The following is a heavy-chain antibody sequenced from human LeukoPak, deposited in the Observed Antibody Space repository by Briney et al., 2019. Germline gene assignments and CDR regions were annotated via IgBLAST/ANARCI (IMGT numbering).Heavy chain of an antibody. CDR2: IYYNGNT. D-gene: IGHD2-2*01. V-gene: IGHV4-59*12. Sequence: SETLSLTCTVSGGSISSYYWSWIRQPPGKGLEWIGYIYYNGNTNYNPSLKSRVTISVDTSKNQFSLKLSSVTAADTAVYYCAREDIVVVPGIFDYWGQGTLVTVSS. J-gene: IGHJ4*02. CDR3: AREDIVVVPGIFDY. CDR1: GGSISSYY.